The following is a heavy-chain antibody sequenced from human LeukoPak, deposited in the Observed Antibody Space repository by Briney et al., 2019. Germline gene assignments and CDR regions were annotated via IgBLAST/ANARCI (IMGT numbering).Heavy chain of an antibody. D-gene: IGHD3-22*01. J-gene: IGHJ4*02. CDR1: GFTFSDYY. V-gene: IGHV3-11*01. CDR3: ARCRHSYDSSGFPHY. CDR2: ISSSGNTT. Sequence: GGSLRLSCAASGFTFSDYYMSWIRQAPGKGLECVSYISSSGNTTYHADSVKGRFTISRDNAKNSLYLQMNSLRAEDTALYYCARCRHSYDSSGFPHYWGQGTLVTVSS.